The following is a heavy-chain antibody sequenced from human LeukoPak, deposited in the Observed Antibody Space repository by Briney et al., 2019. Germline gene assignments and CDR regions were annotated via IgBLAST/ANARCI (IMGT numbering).Heavy chain of an antibody. CDR2: IRSSSSYI. Sequence: GGSLRLSCAASGFTFSSYSMNWVRQAPGKGLEWVSSIRSSSSYIYYADSVKGRFTISRDNAKNSLYLQMNSLRAEDTAVYYCARDRQDDYGDLEPFDYWGQGTLVTVSS. CDR1: GFTFSSYS. J-gene: IGHJ4*02. D-gene: IGHD4-17*01. V-gene: IGHV3-21*01. CDR3: ARDRQDDYGDLEPFDY.